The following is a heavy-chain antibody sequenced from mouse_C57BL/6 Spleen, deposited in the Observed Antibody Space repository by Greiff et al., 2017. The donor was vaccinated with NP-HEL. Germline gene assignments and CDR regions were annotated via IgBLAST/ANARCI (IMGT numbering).Heavy chain of an antibody. CDR1: GYTFTSYG. CDR2: IYPRSGNT. J-gene: IGHJ2*01. Sequence: QVQLQQSGAELARPGASVKLSCKASGYTFTSYGISWVKQRTGQGLEWIGEIYPRSGNTYYNEKFKGKATLTADKSSSTAYMELRSLTSEDSAVDFCAREGITTVVALDYWGQGTTLTVSS. D-gene: IGHD1-1*01. CDR3: AREGITTVVALDY. V-gene: IGHV1-81*01.